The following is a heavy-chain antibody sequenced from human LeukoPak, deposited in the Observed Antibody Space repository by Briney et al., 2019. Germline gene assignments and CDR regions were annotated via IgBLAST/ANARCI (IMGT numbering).Heavy chain of an antibody. V-gene: IGHV3-7*03. J-gene: IGHJ4*02. D-gene: IGHD6-19*01. Sequence: GGSLRLSCAASGFTFSSYWMTWVRQAPGKGLEWVANIKEDGGEGYYVDSVKGRFTISRDNAKNSLYLQMNSLRAEDTALYYCAKGLIAVAGGAFDYWGQGTLVTVSS. CDR1: GFTFSSYW. CDR2: IKEDGGEG. CDR3: AKGLIAVAGGAFDY.